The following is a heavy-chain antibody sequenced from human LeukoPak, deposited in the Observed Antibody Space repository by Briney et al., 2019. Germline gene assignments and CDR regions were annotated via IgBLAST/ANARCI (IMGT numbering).Heavy chain of an antibody. CDR1: GYTFTDYY. Sequence: SVKVSCKASGYTFTDYYMHWVRQAPGQGLEWMGGIIPIFGTANYAQKFQGRVTITADESTSTAYMELSSLRSEDTAVYYCARVGWELPNPFDYWGQGTLVTVSS. CDR3: ARVGWELPNPFDY. V-gene: IGHV1-69*13. D-gene: IGHD1-26*01. J-gene: IGHJ4*02. CDR2: IIPIFGTA.